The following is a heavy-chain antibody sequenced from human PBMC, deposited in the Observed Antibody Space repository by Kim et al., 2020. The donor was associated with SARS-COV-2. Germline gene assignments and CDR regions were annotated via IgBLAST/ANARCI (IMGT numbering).Heavy chain of an antibody. V-gene: IGHV4-39*01. CDR2: IYYGGTT. CDR3: ARGLH. Sequence: IYYGGTTHYNRSLKSRVTLSIDTSKNQCSLKLSSVTAADTDVYYCARGLHWGQGTLVTVSS. J-gene: IGHJ4*02.